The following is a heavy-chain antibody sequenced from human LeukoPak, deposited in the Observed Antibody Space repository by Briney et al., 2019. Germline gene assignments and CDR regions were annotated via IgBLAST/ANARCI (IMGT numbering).Heavy chain of an antibody. V-gene: IGHV3-21*01. D-gene: IGHD3-22*01. CDR3: ARIYDSSGPSFDY. J-gene: IGHJ4*02. Sequence: PGGSLRLSCAASGFTFSSYSMNWVRQAPGKGLEWVSSISSSSSYIYYADSVKGRFTISRDNAKNSPYLQMNSLRAEDTAVYYCARIYDSSGPSFDYWGQGTLVTVSS. CDR1: GFTFSSYS. CDR2: ISSSSSYI.